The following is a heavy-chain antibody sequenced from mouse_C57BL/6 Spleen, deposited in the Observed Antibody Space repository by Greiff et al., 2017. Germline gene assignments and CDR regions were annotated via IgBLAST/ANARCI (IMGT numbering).Heavy chain of an antibody. CDR2: INPNNGGT. D-gene: IGHD2-3*01. CDR3: ARGEAIYDGYPAWFAY. J-gene: IGHJ3*01. V-gene: IGHV1-26*01. CDR1: GYTFTDYF. Sequence: VQLKQSGPELVKPGASVKISCKASGYTFTDYFMNWVKQSHGKSLEWIGDINPNNGGTSYNQKFKGKANLTVDKSSSTAYMELRSLTSEDSAVYYCARGEAIYDGYPAWFAYWGQGTLVTVSA.